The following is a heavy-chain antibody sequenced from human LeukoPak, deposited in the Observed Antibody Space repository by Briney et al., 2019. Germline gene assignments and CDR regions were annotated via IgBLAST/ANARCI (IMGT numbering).Heavy chain of an antibody. CDR3: ARTGYCSGGSCYSGLAYFDY. V-gene: IGHV4-38-2*02. CDR1: GYSISSGYY. CDR2: IYHSGST. D-gene: IGHD2-15*01. J-gene: IGHJ4*02. Sequence: SETLSLTCTVSGYSISSGYYWGWIRQPPGKGLEWIGSIYHSGSTYYNPSLKSRVTISVDTSKNQFSLKLSSVTAADTAVYYCARTGYCSGGSCYSGLAYFDYWGQGTLVTVSS.